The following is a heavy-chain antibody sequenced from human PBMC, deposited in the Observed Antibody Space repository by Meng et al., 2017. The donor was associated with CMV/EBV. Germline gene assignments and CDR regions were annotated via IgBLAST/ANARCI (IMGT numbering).Heavy chain of an antibody. Sequence: SVKVSCKASGGAFSSYTISWVRQAPGQGLEWMGRIIPILGIANYAQKFQGRVTITADKSTSTAYMELSSLRSEDTAVYYCARDLALYYFDYWGQGTLVTVSS. CDR1: GGAFSSYT. D-gene: IGHD3-16*01. V-gene: IGHV1-69*04. CDR2: IIPILGIA. CDR3: ARDLALYYFDY. J-gene: IGHJ4*02.